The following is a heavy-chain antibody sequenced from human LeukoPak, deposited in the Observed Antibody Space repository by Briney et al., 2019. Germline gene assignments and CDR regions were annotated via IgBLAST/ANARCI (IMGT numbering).Heavy chain of an antibody. D-gene: IGHD1-26*01. CDR2: ISSSSGYI. V-gene: IGHV3-21*01. Sequence: PGGSLRLSCAASGFTFSIYNMNWVRQTPGQGLEWVSLISSSSGYIYYTDSVKGRFTISRDNAKNTLYLQMNSLRAEDSAVYYCTRGSEWEPLYYFDYWGQGSLVTVSS. CDR3: TRGSEWEPLYYFDY. CDR1: GFTFSIYN. J-gene: IGHJ4*02.